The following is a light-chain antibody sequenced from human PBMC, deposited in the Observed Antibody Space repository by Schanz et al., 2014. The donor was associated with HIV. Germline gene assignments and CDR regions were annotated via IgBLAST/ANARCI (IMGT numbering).Light chain of an antibody. J-gene: IGLJ1*01. V-gene: IGLV2-8*01. CDR2: EVS. CDR3: CSYSRVGTPHYV. Sequence: QSVLTQPPSASGSPGQSVNISCTGTSSDVGGYYYVSWYQQHPGKAPKLMIYEVSKRPSGVPDRFSGSKSDITASLTISGLQAEDEGDYYCCSYSRVGTPHYVFGTGTKLTVL. CDR1: SSDVGGYYY.